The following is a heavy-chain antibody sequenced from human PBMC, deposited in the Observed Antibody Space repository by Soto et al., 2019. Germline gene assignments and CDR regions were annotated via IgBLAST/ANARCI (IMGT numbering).Heavy chain of an antibody. J-gene: IGHJ6*02. D-gene: IGHD6-19*01. CDR2: IYYSGST. V-gene: IGHV4-39*02. Sequence: PSETLSLTCTVSGGSISSSSYYWGWIRQPPGKGLEWIGSIYYSGSTYYNPSLKSRVTISVDTSKNQFSLKLSSVTAADTAVYYCAREKVRPGIAVAGTGYYYGMDVWGQGTTVTVSS. CDR3: AREKVRPGIAVAGTGYYYGMDV. CDR1: GGSISSSSYY.